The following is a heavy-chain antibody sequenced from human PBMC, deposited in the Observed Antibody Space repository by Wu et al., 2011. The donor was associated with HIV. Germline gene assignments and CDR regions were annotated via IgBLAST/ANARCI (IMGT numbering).Heavy chain of an antibody. D-gene: IGHD1-26*01. Sequence: GAEVKERPSGPRVEGPPCKASGYTFTGYYMHVVREPLDKGLSGWDGSTPNSGGTNYAQKFQGRVTMTRDTSISTAYMELSRLRSDDTAVYYCARDGGSSGSYWVDWYFDLWGRGTLVTVSS. CDR2: STPNSGGT. CDR3: ARDGGSSGSYWVDWYFDL. V-gene: IGHV1-2*02. J-gene: IGHJ2*01. CDR1: GYTFTGYY.